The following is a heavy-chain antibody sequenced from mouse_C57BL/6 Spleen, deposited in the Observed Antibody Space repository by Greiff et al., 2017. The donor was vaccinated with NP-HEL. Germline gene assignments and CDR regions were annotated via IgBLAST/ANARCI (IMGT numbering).Heavy chain of an antibody. CDR1: GFTFSSYA. V-gene: IGHV5-9-1*02. Sequence: EVHLVESGEGLVKPGGSLKLSCAASGFTFSSYAMSWVRQTPEKRLEWVAYISSGGDYIYYADTVKGRFTISRDNARNTLYLQMSSLKSEDTAMYYCTREEIPITTVVAPFAYWGQGTLVTVSA. J-gene: IGHJ3*01. CDR2: ISSGGDYI. CDR3: TREEIPITTVVAPFAY. D-gene: IGHD1-1*01.